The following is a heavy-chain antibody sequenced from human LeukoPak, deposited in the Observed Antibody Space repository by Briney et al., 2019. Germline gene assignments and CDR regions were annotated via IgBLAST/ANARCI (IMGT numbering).Heavy chain of an antibody. Sequence: GASVKVSCKASGYTFTGYYMHWVRQAPGQGLKWMGWINPNSGGTNYAQKFQGRVTMTRDTSISTAYMELSRLRSDDTAVYYCSWAPDRYYYYGMDVWGQGTTVTVSS. CDR3: SWAPDRYYYYGMDV. J-gene: IGHJ6*02. CDR2: INPNSGGT. V-gene: IGHV1-2*02. CDR1: GYTFTGYY.